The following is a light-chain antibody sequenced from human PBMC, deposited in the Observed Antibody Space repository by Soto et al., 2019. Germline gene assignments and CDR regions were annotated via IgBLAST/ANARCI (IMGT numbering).Light chain of an antibody. CDR1: QRISSW. V-gene: IGKV1-5*01. J-gene: IGKJ2*01. CDR3: QQYKSYSIT. CDR2: DAS. Sequence: DIQMTQSPSTLSASVGDRVTITCRASQRISSWLAWYQQKPGKAPKLLIYDASRLDSGVPSRFSGSGSGTEFTITISSLHPDDVATYYCQQYKSYSITFGQGTKLEIK.